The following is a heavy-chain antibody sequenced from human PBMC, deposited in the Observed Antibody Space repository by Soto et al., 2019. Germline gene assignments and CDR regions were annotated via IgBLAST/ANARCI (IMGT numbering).Heavy chain of an antibody. CDR1: GFSVRTNY. J-gene: IGHJ4*02. D-gene: IGHD2-21*02. Sequence: PGGSLRLSCAAPGFSVRTNYMSWVRQAPGKGLEWVSVFESGGSIYYADSVKGRFIISRDYARNTVDLQLNSLRADDTAVYYCARAGVTPDFFDYWGQGTLVTVSS. V-gene: IGHV3-53*01. CDR2: FESGGSI. CDR3: ARAGVTPDFFDY.